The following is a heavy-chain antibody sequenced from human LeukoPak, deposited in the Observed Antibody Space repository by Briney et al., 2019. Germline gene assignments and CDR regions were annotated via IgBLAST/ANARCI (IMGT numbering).Heavy chain of an antibody. CDR1: GVTFSIYW. D-gene: IGHD3-22*01. J-gene: IGHJ3*02. CDR3: ARNTYYYERSGWKAFDI. V-gene: IGHV3-7*01. CDR2: IKQDGSEK. Sequence: GGSLRLSCAASGVTFSIYWMSWVRQAPGKGLEWVANIKQDGSEKYYVDSVRGRFTISRDNAKNSLYLQMNSLGVEDTAVYYCARNTYYYERSGWKAFDIWGQGTMVTVSS.